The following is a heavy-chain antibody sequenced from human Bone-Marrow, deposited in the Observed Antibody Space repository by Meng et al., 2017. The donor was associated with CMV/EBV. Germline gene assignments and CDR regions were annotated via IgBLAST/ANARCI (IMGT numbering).Heavy chain of an antibody. J-gene: IGHJ4*02. D-gene: IGHD6-6*01. V-gene: IGHV3-7*01. CDR1: GFPFTTYW. CDR2: INQAGNER. Sequence: GESLKISCGASGFPFTTYWMTWVRQAPGKGLEWVANINQAGNERYYVDSVRGRFTISRDNAKNSLYLQMNSLRAEDTAVYYCARRLAARQGDWGPGKLVNVSS. CDR3: ARRLAARQGD.